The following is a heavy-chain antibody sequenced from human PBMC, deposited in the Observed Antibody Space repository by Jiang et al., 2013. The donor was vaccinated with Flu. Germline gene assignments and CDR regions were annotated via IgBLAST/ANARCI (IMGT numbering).Heavy chain of an antibody. D-gene: IGHD6-13*01. Sequence: VQLLESGGGLVKPGGSLRLSCAASGFTFSSYSMNWVRQAPGKGLEWVSSISSSSSYIYYADSVKGRFTISRDNAKNSLYLQMNSLRAEDTAVYYCAREGAAVQGAFDIWGQGTMVTVSS. CDR2: ISSSSSYI. CDR1: GFTFSSYS. J-gene: IGHJ3*02. CDR3: AREGAAVQGAFDI. V-gene: IGHV3-21*01.